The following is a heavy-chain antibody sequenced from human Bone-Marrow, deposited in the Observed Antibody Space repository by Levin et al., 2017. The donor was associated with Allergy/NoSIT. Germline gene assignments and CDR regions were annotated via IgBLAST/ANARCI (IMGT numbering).Heavy chain of an antibody. CDR1: GGTFSSYA. CDR2: IIPIFGTA. Sequence: KISCKASGGTFSSYAISWVRQAPGQGLEWMGGIIPIFGTANYAQKFQGRVTITADESTSTAYMELSSLRSEDTAVYYCAREYDFWSGYQYNWFDPWGQGTLVTVSS. J-gene: IGHJ5*02. V-gene: IGHV1-69*01. CDR3: AREYDFWSGYQYNWFDP. D-gene: IGHD3-3*01.